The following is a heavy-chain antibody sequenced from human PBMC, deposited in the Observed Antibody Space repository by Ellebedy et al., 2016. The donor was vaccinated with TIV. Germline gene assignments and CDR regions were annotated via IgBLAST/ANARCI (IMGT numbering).Heavy chain of an antibody. D-gene: IGHD2-2*01. CDR1: GFTFSDYY. CDR2: ISNSGSTI. Sequence: GESLKISCAASGFTFSDYYMIWIRQAPGKGLEWVSYISNSGSTIYYADSVKGRLTISRDNAKNSLSLLMNSLRAEDTAVYYCSRDARFIDQQHNWFDPWGQGTLVTVSS. V-gene: IGHV3-11*01. J-gene: IGHJ5*02. CDR3: SRDARFIDQQHNWFDP.